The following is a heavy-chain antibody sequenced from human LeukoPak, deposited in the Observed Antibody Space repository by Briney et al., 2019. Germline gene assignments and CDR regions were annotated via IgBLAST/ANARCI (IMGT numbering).Heavy chain of an antibody. CDR1: GYTFTGYY. Sequence: RASVKVSCKASGYTFTGYYMHWVRQAPGQGLEWMGWINPNSGGTNYAQKFQGRVTMTRDTSISTAYMELSRLRSDDTAVYYCARGATPIVVVVAATPWFDPWGQGTLVTVSS. CDR3: ARGATPIVVVVAATPWFDP. D-gene: IGHD2-15*01. J-gene: IGHJ5*02. CDR2: INPNSGGT. V-gene: IGHV1-2*02.